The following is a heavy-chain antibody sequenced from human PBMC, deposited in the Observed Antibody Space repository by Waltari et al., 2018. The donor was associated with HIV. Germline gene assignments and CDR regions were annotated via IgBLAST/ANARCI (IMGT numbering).Heavy chain of an antibody. V-gene: IGHV3-53*01. CDR3: ARELREAWSGDLLDYTGLDV. CDR1: DFTVRTHY. D-gene: IGHD2-2*02. CDR2: INSRGAT. J-gene: IGHJ6*02. Sequence: PGGSLSVHCWASDFTVRTHYMHSLCMSPGNGLQWVAFINSRGATFYTYSVKGRFSVSRDDPQNAMVLEMNDLKVDDTGIYYCARELREAWSGDLLDYTGLDVCGRGTTVT.